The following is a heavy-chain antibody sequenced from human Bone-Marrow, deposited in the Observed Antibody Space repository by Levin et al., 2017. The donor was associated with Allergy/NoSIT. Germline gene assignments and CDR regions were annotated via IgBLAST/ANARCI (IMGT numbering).Heavy chain of an antibody. CDR1: GGSISSVDFY. J-gene: IGHJ6*02. CDR2: IYNGGAT. CDR3: ARENSGYDSTNHYYYYGWDV. V-gene: IGHV4-30-4*01. D-gene: IGHD5-12*01. Sequence: LRLSCSVYGGSISSVDFYWSWIRQSPGEGLEWIGHIYNGGATKYSPSLKSRVAISVDTSKNQFSLKVNSLTAADTAVYYCARENSGYDSTNHYYYYGWDVWGQGTTVTVSS.